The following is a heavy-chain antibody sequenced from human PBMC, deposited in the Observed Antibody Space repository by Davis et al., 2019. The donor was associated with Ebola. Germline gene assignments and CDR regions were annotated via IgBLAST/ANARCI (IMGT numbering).Heavy chain of an antibody. CDR1: GGPVSNFTYY. J-gene: IGHJ4*02. D-gene: IGHD4-17*01. CDR2: IHYTGPT. CDR3: ARVYGDYTNYFGS. V-gene: IGHV4-61*01. Sequence: MPSETLSLTCTVSGGPVSNFTYYWSWIRQPPGKGLEWIGSIHYTGPTNYNPSLKSRLTISIDTSKNQFTLKMTSVTAADTAVYYCARVYGDYTNYFGSWGQGTLVTVSS.